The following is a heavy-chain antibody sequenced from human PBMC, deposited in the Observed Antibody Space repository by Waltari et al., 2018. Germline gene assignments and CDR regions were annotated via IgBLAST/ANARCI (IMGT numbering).Heavy chain of an antibody. CDR3: ATAARGLFPFDI. Sequence: QVQLQESGPGLVKPSQTLSLTCTVSGGSISSGSYYWSWIRQPAGKGLEWIGRIYTSGSTNYNPSLKSRVTISVDTSKNQFSLKLSSVTAADTAVYYCATAARGLFPFDIWGQGTMVTVSS. J-gene: IGHJ3*02. CDR2: IYTSGST. V-gene: IGHV4-61*02. D-gene: IGHD6-6*01. CDR1: GGSISSGSYY.